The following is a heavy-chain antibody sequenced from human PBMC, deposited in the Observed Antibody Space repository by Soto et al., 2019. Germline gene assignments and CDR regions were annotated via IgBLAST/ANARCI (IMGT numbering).Heavy chain of an antibody. CDR3: ARDRVWNIVVIPASFDL. CDR2: INQDGSEK. D-gene: IGHD2-15*01. CDR1: GVSFSAFW. J-gene: IGHJ4*02. V-gene: IGHV3-7*01. Sequence: EVQLVESGGGLVQPGGSLRLSCAASGVSFSAFWMSWVRQIPGKGLEWVANINQDGSEKQYVDSVKGRFTISRDNAKNSLFLQMNSLRAEDSAVYYCARDRVWNIVVIPASFDLWGRGALVSVSS.